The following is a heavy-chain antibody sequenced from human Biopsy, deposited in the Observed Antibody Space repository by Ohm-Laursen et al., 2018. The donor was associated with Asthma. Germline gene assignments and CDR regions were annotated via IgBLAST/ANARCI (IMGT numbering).Heavy chain of an antibody. CDR1: GGIFSNFA. V-gene: IGHV1-69*06. CDR2: IMTVFGTT. CDR3: ARSYDTDSYPVLVLDY. J-gene: IGHJ4*02. Sequence: GSSVKVSCKAPGGIFSNFAISWVRQAPGQGLEWLGGIMTVFGTTNYAQKFQGRATITADKSTSTTYMELSRLRSEDTAVYYCARSYDTDSYPVLVLDYWGQGTLVTVSS. D-gene: IGHD3-22*01.